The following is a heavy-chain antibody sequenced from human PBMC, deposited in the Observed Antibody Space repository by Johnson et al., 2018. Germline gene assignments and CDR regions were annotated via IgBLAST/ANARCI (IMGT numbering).Heavy chain of an antibody. CDR2: INSDGSST. V-gene: IGHV3-74*01. CDR3: ARDQLGVYDSRGYYSAEYFQH. Sequence: VQLVESGGGLVQPGGSLRLSCAASGFTFSSYWMHWVRQAPGKGLVWVSRINSDGSSTRYADSVKGRFTISRDNAKNTLYLQMNSLRDEDTAVYYCARDQLGVYDSRGYYSAEYFQHGGQGTLVTVSS. CDR1: GFTFSSYW. J-gene: IGHJ1*01. D-gene: IGHD3-22*01.